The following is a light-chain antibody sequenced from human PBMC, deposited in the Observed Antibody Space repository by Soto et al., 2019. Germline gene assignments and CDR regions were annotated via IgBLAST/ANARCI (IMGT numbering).Light chain of an antibody. CDR2: DVS. V-gene: IGLV2-14*01. CDR1: SSDVGAYNY. J-gene: IGLJ2*01. Sequence: QSALTQPASVSGSPGQSITISCSGTSSDVGAYNYVSWYQKHPGKAPKLMIYDVSNRPSGVSNRFSGSKSGNTASLTISGLQAEDEADYHCSSYTSSSTVVFGGGTKLTVL. CDR3: SSYTSSSTVV.